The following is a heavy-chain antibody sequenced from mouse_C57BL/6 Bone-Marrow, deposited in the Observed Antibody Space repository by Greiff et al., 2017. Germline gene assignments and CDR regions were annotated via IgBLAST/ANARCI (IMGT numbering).Heavy chain of an antibody. CDR3: ARRDYGSSYYFDY. CDR1: GYTFTDYN. J-gene: IGHJ2*01. D-gene: IGHD1-1*01. Sequence: EVQLQQSGPELVKPGASVKIPCKASGYTFTDYNMDWVKQSHGKSLEWIGDINPNNGGTIYNQKFKGKATLTVDKSSSTAYMELRSLTSEDTAVXYCARRDYGSSYYFDYWGQGTTLTVSS. CDR2: INPNNGGT. V-gene: IGHV1-18*01.